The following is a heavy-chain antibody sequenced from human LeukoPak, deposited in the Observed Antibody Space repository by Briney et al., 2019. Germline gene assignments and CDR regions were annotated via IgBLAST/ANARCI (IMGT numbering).Heavy chain of an antibody. CDR1: GFTFSSYS. V-gene: IGHV3-21*01. D-gene: IGHD3-16*02. Sequence: GGSLRLSCAASGFTFSSYSMNWVRQAPGKGLEWVSSISSSSSYIYYADSVKGRFTISRDNAKNSLYLQMNSLRAEDTAVYYCARRGPTYDYVWGSYRYPMKFDYWGQGTLVTVSS. CDR2: ISSSSSYI. CDR3: ARRGPTYDYVWGSYRYPMKFDY. J-gene: IGHJ4*02.